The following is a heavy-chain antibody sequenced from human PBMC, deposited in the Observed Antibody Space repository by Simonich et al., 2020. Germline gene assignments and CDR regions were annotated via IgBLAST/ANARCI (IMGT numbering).Heavy chain of an antibody. CDR2: ISGSGGST. V-gene: IGHV3-23*01. J-gene: IGHJ3*02. CDR1: GFTFSSYA. Sequence: GGGLVQPGGSLRLSCAASGFTFSSYAMSWVRQAPGKGLEWVSAISGSGGSTYYADSGKGRFTISRDNSKNTLYLKMNSLRAEDTAVYYCAKDLGERITMIVVVIDAFDIWGQGTMVTVSS. CDR3: AKDLGERITMIVVVIDAFDI. D-gene: IGHD3-22*01.